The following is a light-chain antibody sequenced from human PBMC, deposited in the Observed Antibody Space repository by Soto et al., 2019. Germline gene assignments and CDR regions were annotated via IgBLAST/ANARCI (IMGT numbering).Light chain of an antibody. CDR1: QSVSSSY. CDR3: QQYDIWPPT. J-gene: IGKJ1*01. V-gene: IGKV3-15*01. CDR2: GAS. Sequence: EIVLTQSPGTLSLSPGERATLSCRASQSVSSSYLAWYQQKPGQAPRLLIYGASTRATGIPARFSGSGSGTEFILTISSLQSEDFAVYYCQQYDIWPPTLGQGAKVDIK.